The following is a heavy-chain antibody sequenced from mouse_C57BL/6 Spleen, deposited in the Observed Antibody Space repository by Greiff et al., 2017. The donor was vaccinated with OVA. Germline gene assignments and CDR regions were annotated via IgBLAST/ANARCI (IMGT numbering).Heavy chain of an antibody. CDR1: GYTFTDYY. J-gene: IGHJ2*01. V-gene: IGHV1-26*01. CDR3: ARAHYYGSSFDY. D-gene: IGHD1-1*01. Sequence: VQLQQSGPELVKPGASVKISCKASGYTFTDYYMNWVKQSHGKSLEWIGAINPNNGGTSYNQKFKGKATLTVDKSSSTAYMELRSLTSEDSAVYYCARAHYYGSSFDYWGQGTTLTVSS. CDR2: INPNNGGT.